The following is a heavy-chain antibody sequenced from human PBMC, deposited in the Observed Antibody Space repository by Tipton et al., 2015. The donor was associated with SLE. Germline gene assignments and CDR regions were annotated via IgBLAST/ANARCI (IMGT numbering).Heavy chain of an antibody. V-gene: IGHV3-30*04. Sequence: RSLRLSCTASGFTFSSQEMNWVRQAPGKGLEWVGVISYDGVEKHYADSVKGRFTISRDNSKNTLYLQMNSLRAEDTAVYYCAKDTLGYCTGGVCFIFDYWGQGTLVTVSS. CDR1: GFTFSSQE. J-gene: IGHJ4*02. CDR2: ISYDGVEK. D-gene: IGHD2-8*02. CDR3: AKDTLGYCTGGVCFIFDY.